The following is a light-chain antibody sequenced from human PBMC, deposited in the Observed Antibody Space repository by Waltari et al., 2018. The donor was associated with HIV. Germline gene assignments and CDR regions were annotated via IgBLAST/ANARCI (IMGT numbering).Light chain of an antibody. CDR2: KTS. Sequence: DLQMTQSPSTLSASVGDRVTITCRSSQRISTWLAWYQQQPGRAPKLLIYKTSSLQSGVPLRFSGSGSGTEFSLTISSLQPDDFTTYYCQQYQSYSLTFGQGTRLEMK. V-gene: IGKV1-5*03. CDR3: QQYQSYSLT. CDR1: QRISTW. J-gene: IGKJ5*01.